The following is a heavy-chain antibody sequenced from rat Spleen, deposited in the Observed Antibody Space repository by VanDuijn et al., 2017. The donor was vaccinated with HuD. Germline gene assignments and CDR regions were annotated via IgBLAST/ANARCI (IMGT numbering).Heavy chain of an antibody. D-gene: IGHD1-4*01. J-gene: IGHJ4*01. V-gene: IGHV2-63*01. CDR3: TREYLTTGVMDA. CDR1: GLSLTNYS. Sequence: QVQLKESGPDLVQPSQTLSLTCTVSGLSLTNYSVSWVRQPSGKGPEWMGRVWYDGDTAYNSALKSRLSISRDTSKNQLFLKMNSLQTDDTGTYYCTREYLTTGVMDAWGQGASVTVSS. CDR2: VWYDGDT.